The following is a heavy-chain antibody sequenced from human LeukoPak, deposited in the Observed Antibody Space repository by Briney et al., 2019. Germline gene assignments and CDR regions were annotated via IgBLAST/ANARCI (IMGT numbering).Heavy chain of an antibody. CDR1: GFTFSDHD. D-gene: IGHD2-21*01. V-gene: IGHV3-72*01. J-gene: IGHJ4*02. CDR2: TRNKADSYST. CDR3: ARGGGETYFDY. Sequence: GGSLRLSCAASGFTFSDHDMDWVRQAPGKGLEWVAHTRNKADSYSTKYAASVKGRFTISRDDSKNSLYLQMNSLEIEDTAIYYCARGGGETYFDYWGQGALVTVSS.